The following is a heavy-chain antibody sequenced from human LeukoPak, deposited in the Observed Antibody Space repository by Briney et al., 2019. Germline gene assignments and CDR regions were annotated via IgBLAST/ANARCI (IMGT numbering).Heavy chain of an antibody. CDR1: GFTFSSYT. CDR3: AKFRAYYYYYYMDV. CDR2: ISGSGGGT. D-gene: IGHD3-10*01. Sequence: GGSLRLSCAASGFTFSSYTMSWVRQAPGKGLEWVSAISGSGGGTYYADSVKGRFTISRDNSKNTLYLQMNSLRAEDTAVYYCAKFRAYYYYYYMDVWGKGTTVTVSS. V-gene: IGHV3-23*01. J-gene: IGHJ6*03.